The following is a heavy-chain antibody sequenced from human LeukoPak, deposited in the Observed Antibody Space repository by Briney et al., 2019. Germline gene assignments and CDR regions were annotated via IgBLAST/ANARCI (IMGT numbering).Heavy chain of an antibody. J-gene: IGHJ4*02. Sequence: GGSLRLSCAASGFTFSSYSMNWVRQAPGKGLEWVSSISSSNSYIYYADSVKGRFTISKDNAKNSLYLQMNSLRAEDTAVYYCARGGIAARPRDYFDYWGQGTLVTVSS. CDR3: ARGGIAARPRDYFDY. CDR1: GFTFSSYS. D-gene: IGHD6-6*01. V-gene: IGHV3-21*04. CDR2: ISSSNSYI.